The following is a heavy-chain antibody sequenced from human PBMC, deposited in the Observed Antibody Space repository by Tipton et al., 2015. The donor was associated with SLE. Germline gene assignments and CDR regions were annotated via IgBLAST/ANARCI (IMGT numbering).Heavy chain of an antibody. J-gene: IGHJ4*02. D-gene: IGHD1-14*01. CDR2: IYYSGST. CDR1: GGSISSSSYY. CDR3: ARQGTGFGSGRDDY. Sequence: TLSLTCTVSGGSISSSSYYWGWIRQPPGKGLEWIGSIYYSGSTYYNPSLKSRVTTSVDTSKNHFSLSLYSVTVEDTAVYYCARQGTGFGSGRDDYWGQGILVTVSS. V-gene: IGHV4-39*01.